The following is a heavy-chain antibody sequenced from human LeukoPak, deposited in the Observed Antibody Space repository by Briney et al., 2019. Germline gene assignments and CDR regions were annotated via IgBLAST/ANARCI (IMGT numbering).Heavy chain of an antibody. CDR3: AREVGGYGMDV. Sequence: ASVKVSCKASGGTFSSYAISWVRQAPGQGLEWMGRIIPILGIANYAQKFEGRVTITADKSTSTAYMELSSLRSEDTAVYYCAREVGGYGMDVWGQGPTVPVSS. J-gene: IGHJ6*02. CDR2: IIPILGIA. V-gene: IGHV1-69*04. D-gene: IGHD2-15*01. CDR1: GGTFSSYA.